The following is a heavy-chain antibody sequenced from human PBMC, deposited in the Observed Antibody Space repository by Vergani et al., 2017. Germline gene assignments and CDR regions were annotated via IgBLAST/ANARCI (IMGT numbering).Heavy chain of an antibody. V-gene: IGHV3-30*18. D-gene: IGHD5-12*01. J-gene: IGHJ6*02. Sequence: QVQLVESGGGVVQPGRSLRLSCAASGFTFSRYGMHWVRQAQGKGLEGVAVISYDGSNKYYADSVKGRFTIARDNSKNTLYLQMNSLRAEDTAVYYCANTIASGYDPYGMDVWGQGTTVTVSS. CDR3: ANTIASGYDPYGMDV. CDR1: GFTFSRYG. CDR2: ISYDGSNK.